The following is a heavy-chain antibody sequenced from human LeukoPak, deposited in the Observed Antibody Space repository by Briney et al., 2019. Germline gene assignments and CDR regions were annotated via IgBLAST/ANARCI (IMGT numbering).Heavy chain of an antibody. Sequence: RTSETLSLTCSVSGGSISSSSYYWGWIRQPPGKGLEWIGSIHYSGSTYDNPSLKSQVTISVDTSKNQFSLKLNSVTAADTAVYYCVGSKGEIRVVFDWGQGTLVTVSS. CDR1: GGSISSSSYY. V-gene: IGHV4-39*01. D-gene: IGHD3-10*01. CDR2: IHYSGST. CDR3: VGSKGEIRVVFD. J-gene: IGHJ4*02.